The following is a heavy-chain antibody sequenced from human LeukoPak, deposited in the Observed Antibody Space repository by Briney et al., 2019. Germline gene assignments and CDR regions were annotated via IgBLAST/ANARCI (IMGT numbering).Heavy chain of an antibody. J-gene: IGHJ4*02. Sequence: GGSLRLSCAASGLTFSTYWMHWVRQAPGKGLVWVSRISSDASITSYADPVKGRFTISRGNAKNTLYLQMNSLRAEDTALYYCATSARTYIGSSLDYWGQGTLVTVSS. D-gene: IGHD2-15*01. CDR2: ISSDASIT. CDR3: ATSARTYIGSSLDY. V-gene: IGHV3-74*01. CDR1: GLTFSTYW.